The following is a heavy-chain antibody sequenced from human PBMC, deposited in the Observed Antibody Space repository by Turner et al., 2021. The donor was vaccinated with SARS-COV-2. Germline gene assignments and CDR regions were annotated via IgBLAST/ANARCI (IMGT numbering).Heavy chain of an antibody. CDR2: IYTSGST. CDR1: GGSISSSY. V-gene: IGHV4-4*07. Sequence: QVQLQESGPGLVKPSETLSLTCTVSGGSISSSYWSWIRQPAGKGLEWIGRIYTSGSTNYNPSLKSRVTMSVDTSKNQFSLKLSSVTAADTAVYYCARDRVQLGPVGMDVWGQGTTVTVSS. J-gene: IGHJ6*02. D-gene: IGHD6-6*01. CDR3: ARDRVQLGPVGMDV.